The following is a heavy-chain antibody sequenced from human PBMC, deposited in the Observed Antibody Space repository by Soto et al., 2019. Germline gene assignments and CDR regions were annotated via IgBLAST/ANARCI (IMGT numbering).Heavy chain of an antibody. V-gene: IGHV1-18*01. J-gene: IGHJ6*02. CDR2: ISTYNDYT. Sequence: QVHLEQSGIEVKKPGASVKVTCKASGYTFHNFGISWVRQAPGQGLEWMGWISTYNDYTNYAQKFQGRVTMTTDTSTSTASMELRSLRPDDTAVYYCARLHYSGYHTHFYYGMDVWGQGTTVSVSS. CDR3: ARLHYSGYHTHFYYGMDV. CDR1: GYTFHNFG. D-gene: IGHD5-12*01.